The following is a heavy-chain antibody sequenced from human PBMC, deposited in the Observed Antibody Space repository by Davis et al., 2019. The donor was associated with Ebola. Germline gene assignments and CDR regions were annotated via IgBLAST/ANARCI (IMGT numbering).Heavy chain of an antibody. CDR3: VRDQPHDDVWTGYYVNYFDY. Sequence: PGGSLRLSCAASEFTFSDHFMIWIRQAPGKGLEWVSHISSGHTTTYYAYSVKGRFTISRDNSKNSLYLQMNSLRAEDTAVYYCVRDQPHDDVWTGYYVNYFDYWGQGTLVTVSS. V-gene: IGHV3-11*01. J-gene: IGHJ4*02. CDR2: ISSGHTTT. CDR1: EFTFSDHF. D-gene: IGHD3/OR15-3a*01.